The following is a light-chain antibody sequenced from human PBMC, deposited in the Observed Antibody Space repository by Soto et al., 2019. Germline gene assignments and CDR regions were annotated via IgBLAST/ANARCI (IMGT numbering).Light chain of an antibody. J-gene: IGLJ1*01. V-gene: IGLV2-14*03. CDR3: CSLTTSHTYV. CDR1: SSDLGHYDY. Sequence: QSALTQPASVSGSPGQSITISCTGTSSDLGHYDYVSWYQQHPGKAPKLMIYHVTYRPSGVSNRYSGSKSGNSASLTISGLQADYEADYYCCSLTTSHTYVFGSGTKVTVL. CDR2: HVT.